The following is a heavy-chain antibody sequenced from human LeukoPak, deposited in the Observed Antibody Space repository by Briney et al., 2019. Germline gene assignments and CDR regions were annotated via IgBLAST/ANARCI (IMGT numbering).Heavy chain of an antibody. CDR1: GFTFSSYS. CDR3: ARVDCSSTSCYWYCYYGMDV. CDR2: ISSSSSYI. Sequence: GGSLRLSCAASGFTFSSYSMNWVRQAPGKGLEWVSSISSSSSYIYYADSVKGRFTISRDNAKNSLYLQMNSLRAEDTAVYYCARVDCSSTSCYWYCYYGMDVWGQGTTVTVSS. J-gene: IGHJ6*02. V-gene: IGHV3-21*01. D-gene: IGHD2-2*01.